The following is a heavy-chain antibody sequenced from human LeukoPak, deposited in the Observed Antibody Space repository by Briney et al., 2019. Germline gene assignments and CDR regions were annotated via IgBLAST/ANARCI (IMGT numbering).Heavy chain of an antibody. Sequence: GGSLRLSCAASGFTFSSYSMNWVRQAPGKGLEWVSSISSSSSYIYYADSVKGRFTISRDNAKNSLYLQMNSLRAEDTAVYYCARDHRAEYSSSSAWFDPWGQGTLVTVSS. CDR1: GFTFSSYS. J-gene: IGHJ5*02. CDR3: ARDHRAEYSSSSAWFDP. V-gene: IGHV3-21*01. CDR2: ISSSSSYI. D-gene: IGHD6-6*01.